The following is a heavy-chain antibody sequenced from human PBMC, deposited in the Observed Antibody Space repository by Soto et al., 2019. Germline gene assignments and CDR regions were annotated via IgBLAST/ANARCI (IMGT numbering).Heavy chain of an antibody. V-gene: IGHV1-69*01. J-gene: IGHJ4*02. Sequence: QVQLVQSGAEVKKPGSSVKVSCKASGGTFSSYAFSWVRQAPGQGLEWMGGIIPTFGPTNYAQNFQGRVTFTADDSTNTAYMELSSLRSEDTAVYYCARGYGSASYSDYWGQGTLVTVSS. D-gene: IGHD6-6*01. CDR3: ARGYGSASYSDY. CDR1: GGTFSSYA. CDR2: IIPTFGPT.